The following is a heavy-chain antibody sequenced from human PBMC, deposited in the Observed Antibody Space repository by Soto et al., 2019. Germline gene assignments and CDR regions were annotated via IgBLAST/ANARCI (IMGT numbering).Heavy chain of an antibody. V-gene: IGHV1-69*06. J-gene: IGHJ6*02. CDR3: ASDSGSGYDNYYYYGMDV. D-gene: IGHD5-12*01. Sequence: QVQLVQSGAEVKKPESSVKVSCKASGGTFSSYAISWVRQAPGQGLEWMGGIIPIFGTANYAQKFQGRVTITADKSTSTAYMELSSLRSEDTAVYYCASDSGSGYDNYYYYGMDVWGQGTTVTVSS. CDR2: IIPIFGTA. CDR1: GGTFSSYA.